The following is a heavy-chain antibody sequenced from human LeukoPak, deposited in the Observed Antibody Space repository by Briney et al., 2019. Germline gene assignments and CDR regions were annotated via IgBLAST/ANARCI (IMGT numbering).Heavy chain of an antibody. V-gene: IGHV4-31*03. CDR3: ATADWEAFYFDS. Sequence: KSSETLSLTCTVSGGSVSRGGYYWNWIRQHPGKGLEWIGFTSYSEGTYYNPSLMSRITISVDRSQNQFPLKMRDVTAADTAVYFCATADWEAFYFDSWGQGALVAVSS. D-gene: IGHD1-26*01. CDR2: TSYSEGT. J-gene: IGHJ4*02. CDR1: GGSVSRGGYY.